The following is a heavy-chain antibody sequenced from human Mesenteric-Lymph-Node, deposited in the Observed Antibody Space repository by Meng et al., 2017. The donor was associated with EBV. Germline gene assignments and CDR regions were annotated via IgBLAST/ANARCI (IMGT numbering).Heavy chain of an antibody. J-gene: IGHJ5*02. CDR1: GGYVSSGSYY. CDR2: MYYSGTT. V-gene: IGHV4-61*01. Sequence: QVQLADSGPGLVKPSETLSLTCTVPGGYVSSGSYYGSWVRQPPGKGLEWIGHMYYSGTTKYNPSLKSRVTRSVDTSKNQFSLRLRSVSAADTAMYYCARNVQSCSGSNCYHWFDPWGQGTLVTVSS. D-gene: IGHD2-2*01. CDR3: ARNVQSCSGSNCYHWFDP.